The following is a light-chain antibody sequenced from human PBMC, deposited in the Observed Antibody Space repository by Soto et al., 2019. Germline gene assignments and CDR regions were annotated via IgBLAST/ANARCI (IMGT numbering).Light chain of an antibody. CDR2: DAT. V-gene: IGLV7-46*01. J-gene: IGLJ3*02. CDR3: LLSHSDIRV. Sequence: QAVVTQEPSLTVSPGGTVTLTCGSSAGAVTSDHYPNWFQHKPGQAPRTLIYDATNRPSWTPARFSGSVLGGKAALIVSGAQPEDEAEYYCLLSHSDIRVFGGGTKVTVL. CDR1: AGAVTSDHY.